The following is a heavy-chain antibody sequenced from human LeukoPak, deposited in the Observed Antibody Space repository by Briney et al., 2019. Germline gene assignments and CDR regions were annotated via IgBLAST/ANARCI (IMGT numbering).Heavy chain of an antibody. J-gene: IGHJ3*02. CDR1: GGSISSYY. CDR2: IYYSGST. CDR3: AREGLLLRRVAFDI. Sequence: PSETLSLTCTVSGGSISSYYWSWIRQPPGKGLEWIGYIYYSGSTNYNPSLKSRVTISVDTSKNQFSLKLSSVTAADTAVYYCAREGLLLRRVAFDIWGQGTMVTVSS. D-gene: IGHD3-10*01. V-gene: IGHV4-59*01.